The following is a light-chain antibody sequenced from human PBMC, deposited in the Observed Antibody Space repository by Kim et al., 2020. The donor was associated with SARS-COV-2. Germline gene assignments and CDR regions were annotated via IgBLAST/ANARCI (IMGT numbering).Light chain of an antibody. CDR2: AAS. V-gene: IGKV1-8*01. J-gene: IGKJ1*01. Sequence: AIRITQSPSSLSASTGDRVTITCRASQGISSYLAWYQQKPGNAPKLLIYAASTLQSGVPSRFSGSGSGTDFTLTISCLQSEDFATYYCQQYYSYPPTFGQGTKVDSK. CDR1: QGISSY. CDR3: QQYYSYPPT.